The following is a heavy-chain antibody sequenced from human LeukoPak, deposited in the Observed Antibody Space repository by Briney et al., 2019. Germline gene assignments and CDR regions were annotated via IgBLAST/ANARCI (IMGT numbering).Heavy chain of an antibody. CDR3: AKARGYDSSGSHRGYFDY. D-gene: IGHD3-22*01. Sequence: PGGSLRLSCAASGFTFSDYYMSWIRQAPGKGLEWVLYISSSGSTIYYADSVKGRFTISRDNAKNSLYLQMNSLRAEDTALYYCAKARGYDSSGSHRGYFDYWGQGTLVTVSS. CDR2: ISSSGSTI. J-gene: IGHJ4*02. V-gene: IGHV3-11*01. CDR1: GFTFSDYY.